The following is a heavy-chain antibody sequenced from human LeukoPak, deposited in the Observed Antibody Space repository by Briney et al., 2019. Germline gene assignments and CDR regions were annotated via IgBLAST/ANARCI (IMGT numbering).Heavy chain of an antibody. CDR2: ISWNSERI. Sequence: GGSLRLSCAAAGFTFDAYAMHWVRQGPGKGLEWVAGISWNSERIGYEDSVKGRFTISRDNAENYLYLQMNSLRGEDTAFYYCAKDASVGDSRGWYPSYFDSLGQGVLVTVSS. V-gene: IGHV3-9*01. D-gene: IGHD6-19*01. CDR1: GFTFDAYA. CDR3: AKDASVGDSRGWYPSYFDS. J-gene: IGHJ4*02.